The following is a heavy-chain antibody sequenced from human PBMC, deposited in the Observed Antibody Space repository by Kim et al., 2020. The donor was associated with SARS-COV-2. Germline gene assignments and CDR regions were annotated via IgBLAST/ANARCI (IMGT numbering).Heavy chain of an antibody. CDR2: ISYDGSNK. CDR1: GFTFSSYA. V-gene: IGHV3-30-3*01. J-gene: IGHJ6*02. D-gene: IGHD6-13*01. CDR3: ARDQGFRAAAGLYRPYYYFCYGMDV. Sequence: GGSLRLSCAASGFTFSSYAMHWVRQAPGKGLEWVAVISYDGSNKYYADSVKGRFTISRDNSKNTLYLQMNSLRAEDTAVYYCARDQGFRAAAGLYRPYYYFCYGMDVWGQGTTVTVSS.